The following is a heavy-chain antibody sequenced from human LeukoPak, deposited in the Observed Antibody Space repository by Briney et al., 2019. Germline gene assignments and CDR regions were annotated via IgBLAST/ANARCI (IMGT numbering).Heavy chain of an antibody. J-gene: IGHJ6*03. CDR2: MNPNSGNT. V-gene: IGHV1-8*03. CDR1: GYTFTSYD. D-gene: IGHD3-10*01. CDR3: AREILWVRGVHYYYYMDV. Sequence: ASVKVSCKASGYTFTSYDINWVRQATGQGLEWMGWMNPNSGNTGYAQKFQGRVTITRNTSISTAYMELSSLRSEDTAVYYCAREILWVRGVHYYYYMDVWGKGTTVTVSS.